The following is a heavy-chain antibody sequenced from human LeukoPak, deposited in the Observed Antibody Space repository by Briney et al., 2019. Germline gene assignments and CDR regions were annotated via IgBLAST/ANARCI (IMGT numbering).Heavy chain of an antibody. D-gene: IGHD2-15*01. V-gene: IGHV3-66*01. CDR2: IYSGGST. J-gene: IGHJ4*02. Sequence: PGGSLRLSCAASGFTVSINYMSWVRQAPGKGLEWVSVIYSGGSTYYADSVKGRFTISRDNSKDTLYLQMNSLRAEDTAVYYCASGPKRITPFDYWGQGTLVTVSS. CDR3: ASGPKRITPFDY. CDR1: GFTVSINY.